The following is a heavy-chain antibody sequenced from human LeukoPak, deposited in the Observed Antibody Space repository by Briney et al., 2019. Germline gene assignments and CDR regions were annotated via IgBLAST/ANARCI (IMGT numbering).Heavy chain of an antibody. CDR3: ARGHSYYDSSGPNDY. CDR2: IYYSGST. Sequence: SETLSLTCTVSGGSISSYYWSWIRQPPGKGLEWIGYIYYSGSTNYNPSLKSRVTISVDTSKNQFSLRLSSVTAADTAVYYCARGHSYYDSSGPNDYWGQGTLVTVSS. CDR1: GGSISSYY. D-gene: IGHD3-22*01. J-gene: IGHJ4*02. V-gene: IGHV4-59*01.